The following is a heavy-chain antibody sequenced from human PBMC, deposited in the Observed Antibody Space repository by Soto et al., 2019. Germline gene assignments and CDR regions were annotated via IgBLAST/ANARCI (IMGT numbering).Heavy chain of an antibody. D-gene: IGHD2-8*01. CDR1: GGSFSGYY. V-gene: IGHV4-34*01. Sequence: PSETLSLTCAVYGGSFSGYYWSWIRQPPGKGLEWIGEINHSGSTNYNPSLKSRVTISVDTSKNQFSLKLSSVTAAGTAVYYCASMNKGYCTNGVCYHYYYGMDGWGQGTTVTVSS. J-gene: IGHJ6*02. CDR2: INHSGST. CDR3: ASMNKGYCTNGVCYHYYYGMDG.